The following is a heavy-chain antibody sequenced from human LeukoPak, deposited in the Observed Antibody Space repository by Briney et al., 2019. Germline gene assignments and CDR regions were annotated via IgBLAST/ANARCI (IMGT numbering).Heavy chain of an antibody. Sequence: PSETLSLTCTVSDGSINFSSYFWGWIRQPPGKGLEWIGSIYSSGTTYYNPSHRSRVTMSMDTSQNRFSLNLSSVTAADTAVYFCARDSMLRGAPIDYWGRGTLVTVSS. D-gene: IGHD3-10*01. CDR1: DGSINFSSYF. CDR3: ARDSMLRGAPIDY. CDR2: IYSSGTT. J-gene: IGHJ4*02. V-gene: IGHV4-39*07.